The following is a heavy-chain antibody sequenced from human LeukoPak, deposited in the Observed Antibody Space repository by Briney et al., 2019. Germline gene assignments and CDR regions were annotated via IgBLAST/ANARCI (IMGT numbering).Heavy chain of an antibody. J-gene: IGHJ4*02. CDR2: INPSGGST. Sequence: GASVKVSCKASGYTFTSYYMHWVRQAPGQGLEWMGIINPSGGSTSYAQKFQGRVTMTRDTSTSTVYMELSSLRSEDTAVYYCARARTYYYDSSGYTPFDYWGQGTLVTVSS. V-gene: IGHV1-46*01. CDR1: GYTFTSYY. D-gene: IGHD3-22*01. CDR3: ARARTYYYDSSGYTPFDY.